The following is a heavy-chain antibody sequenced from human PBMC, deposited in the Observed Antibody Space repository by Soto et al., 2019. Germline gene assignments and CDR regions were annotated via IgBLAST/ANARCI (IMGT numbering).Heavy chain of an antibody. CDR3: VHHGGDPSYHDF. CDR2: IFYSGST. CDR1: GGSLRSSTW. V-gene: IGHV4-4*02. D-gene: IGHD4-17*01. J-gene: IGHJ4*01. Sequence: QVQLQESGPGLVNPSGTLSLTCAVSGGSLRSSTWWSWVRQPPGEALECLVEIFYSGSTKYNPSLNSRVIISADQSQNHLSLRLISVTAADTAVYYCVHHGGDPSYHDFWGQGILVSVSS.